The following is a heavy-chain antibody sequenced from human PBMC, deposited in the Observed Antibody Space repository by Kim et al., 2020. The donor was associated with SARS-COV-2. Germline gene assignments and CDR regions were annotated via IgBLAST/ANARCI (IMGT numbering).Heavy chain of an antibody. CDR1: GGSISSSNYY. CDR3: PIIAVAGTFYFDY. CDR2: IYYSGTT. J-gene: IGHJ4*02. D-gene: IGHD6-19*01. Sequence: SETLSLTCTVSGGSISSSNYYWGWIRQPPGKGLECIGNIYYSGTTYYNPSLKSRVTISVDTSKNQFSLKLSSVTAADTAVYYCPIIAVAGTFYFDYWGQGTLVTVSS. V-gene: IGHV4-39*01.